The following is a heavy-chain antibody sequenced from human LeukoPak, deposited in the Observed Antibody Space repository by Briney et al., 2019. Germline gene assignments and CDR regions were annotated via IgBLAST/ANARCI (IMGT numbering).Heavy chain of an antibody. CDR3: ARDLGYCSSTSCQGAFDI. Sequence: GGSLRLSCAASGFTFSDYYMSWIRQAPGKGLEWVSYISSSGSTIYYADSVKGRFTVSRDNAKNSLYLQMNSLRAEDTAVYYCARDLGYCSSTSCQGAFDIWGQGTMVTVSS. D-gene: IGHD2-2*01. J-gene: IGHJ3*02. CDR2: ISSSGSTI. CDR1: GFTFSDYY. V-gene: IGHV3-11*04.